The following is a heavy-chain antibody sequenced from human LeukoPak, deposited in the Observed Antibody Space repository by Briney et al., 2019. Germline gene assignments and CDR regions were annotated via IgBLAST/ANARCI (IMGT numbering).Heavy chain of an antibody. D-gene: IGHD1-26*01. V-gene: IGHV4-39*01. CDR3: ARRGYSGSYGDDY. CDR2: IYYSGST. J-gene: IGHJ4*02. CDR1: GGSINSSRYH. Sequence: SETLSLTCTVSGGSINSSRYHWGWIRQPPGRGLEWIGSIYYSGSTYSNPSLKSRVTISVDTSKNQFSLKLSSVTAADTAVYYCARRGYSGSYGDDYWGQGTLVTVSS.